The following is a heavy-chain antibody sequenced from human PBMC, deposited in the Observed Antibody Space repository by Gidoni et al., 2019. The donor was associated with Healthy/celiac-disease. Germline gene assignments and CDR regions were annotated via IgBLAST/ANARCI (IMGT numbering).Heavy chain of an antibody. V-gene: IGHV1-18*04. CDR2: ISTYNGNT. D-gene: IGHD3-16*01. Sequence: QVQLVQSGAEVKTPGASVKVSCKASGYTFTSFGFSWVRQAPGQGLEWMGRISTYNGNTNYAQNLQGRVTLTTDTSTTTAYMELRSLRSDDTAVYYCARESPRNYYFDYWGQGTLVTVSS. CDR1: GYTFTSFG. CDR3: ARESPRNYYFDY. J-gene: IGHJ4*02.